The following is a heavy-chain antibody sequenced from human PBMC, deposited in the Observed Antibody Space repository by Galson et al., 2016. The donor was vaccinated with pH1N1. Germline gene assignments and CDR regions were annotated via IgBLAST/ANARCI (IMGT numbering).Heavy chain of an antibody. V-gene: IGHV1-69*04. CDR3: APGGDDYGGNPHCFDP. Sequence: SVKVSCKASGGTFSTYVIIWVRQAPGQGLEWMGRIVPITGVTNYAQKFQDRVTITADESTSTDYMELSSLRSEDTGVYYCAPGGDDYGGNPHCFDPWGQGTLVTVSS. CDR2: IVPITGVT. J-gene: IGHJ5*02. CDR1: GGTFSTYV. D-gene: IGHD4-23*01.